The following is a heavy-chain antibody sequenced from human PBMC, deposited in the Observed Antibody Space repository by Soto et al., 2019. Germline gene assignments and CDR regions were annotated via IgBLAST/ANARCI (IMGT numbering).Heavy chain of an antibody. Sequence: VQLVQSGAEVKKPGSSVKVSCKASGGTFSSYAISWVRQAPGQGLEWMGGIIPIFGTANYAQKFQGRVTITADESTSTAYMELSSLRSEDTAVYYCARKVDLWVRGGTPYNWFDPWGQGTLVTVSS. CDR3: ARKVDLWVRGGTPYNWFDP. D-gene: IGHD3-10*01. CDR1: GGTFSSYA. J-gene: IGHJ5*02. CDR2: IIPIFGTA. V-gene: IGHV1-69*01.